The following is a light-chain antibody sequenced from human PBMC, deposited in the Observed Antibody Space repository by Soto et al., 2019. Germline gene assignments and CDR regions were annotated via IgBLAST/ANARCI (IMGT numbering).Light chain of an antibody. J-gene: IGLJ1*01. V-gene: IGLV2-23*02. CDR2: EVS. CDR3: CSYAGSRTYV. Sequence: QSALTQPASVSGSPGQSITISCTGTSSDVGSYNLVSWYQQHPGKAPKLIIYEVSKRPSGVSNGFSGSKSGNTASLTISGLQAEDEADYYCCSYAGSRTYVFGTGTKLTV. CDR1: SSDVGSYNL.